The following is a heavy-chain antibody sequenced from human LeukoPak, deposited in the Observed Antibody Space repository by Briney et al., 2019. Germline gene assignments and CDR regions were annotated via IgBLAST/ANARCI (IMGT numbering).Heavy chain of an antibody. V-gene: IGHV4-59*11. Sequence: SSETLSLTCSVSGDSMRGHYWTWIRQPPGKGLEWIGYIYSRGSTNYKLSLKTRVTISEDTSKNQFSLRLASVTTADTAVYYCARVPTIYGVDMYYFDYWGQETLVTVSS. CDR2: IYSRGST. CDR1: GDSMRGHY. CDR3: ARVPTIYGVDMYYFDY. D-gene: IGHD3-3*01. J-gene: IGHJ4*02.